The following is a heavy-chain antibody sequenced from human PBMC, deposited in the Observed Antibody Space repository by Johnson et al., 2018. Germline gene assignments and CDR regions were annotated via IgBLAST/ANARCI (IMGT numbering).Heavy chain of an antibody. Sequence: VQLVQSGGGVVQPGRSLRLSCAASVFTFDDYAMHWVRQAPGKGLEWVSGISWNSGSIGYADSVKGRFTISRDNATNSRYLQMNSLRAEETAVYYCARDRVDYCYGMDVWGQGTTVTVSS. J-gene: IGHJ6*02. CDR3: ARDRVDYCYGMDV. CDR1: VFTFDDYA. D-gene: IGHD2-15*01. V-gene: IGHV3-9*01. CDR2: ISWNSGSI.